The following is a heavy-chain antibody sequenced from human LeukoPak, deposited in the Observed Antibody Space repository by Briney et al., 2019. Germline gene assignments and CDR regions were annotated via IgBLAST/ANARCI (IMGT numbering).Heavy chain of an antibody. CDR3: TRKEGYSSGWHDPDYYMDV. V-gene: IGHV1-2*02. CDR2: INPNSGGT. J-gene: IGHJ6*03. CDR1: GYTFTGYY. D-gene: IGHD6-19*01. Sequence: ASVKVSCKASGYTFTGYYMHWVRQAPGQGLEWMGWINPNSGGTNYAQKFQGRVTMTRDTSISTAYMELSRLRSDDTAVYYCTRKEGYSSGWHDPDYYMDVWGKGTTVTVSS.